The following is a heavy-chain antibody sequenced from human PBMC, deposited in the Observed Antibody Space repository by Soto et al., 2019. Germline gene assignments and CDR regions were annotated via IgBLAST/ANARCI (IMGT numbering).Heavy chain of an antibody. CDR3: ATVAYYYDSSGSPGSLDY. D-gene: IGHD3-22*01. CDR2: FDPEDGET. Sequence: ASVKVSCKVSGYTLTELSMHWVRQAPGKGLEWMGGFDPEDGETIYAQKFQGRVTMTEDTSTDTAYMKLSSLRSEDTAVYYCATVAYYYDSSGSPGSLDYWGQGTLVTVSS. CDR1: GYTLTELS. J-gene: IGHJ4*02. V-gene: IGHV1-24*01.